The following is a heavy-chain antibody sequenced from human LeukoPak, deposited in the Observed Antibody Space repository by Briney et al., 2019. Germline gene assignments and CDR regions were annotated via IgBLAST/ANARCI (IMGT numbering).Heavy chain of an antibody. Sequence: PSETLSLTCTVSGGSISSGGYYWSWIRQPPGKGLEWIGYIYHSGSTYYNPSLKSRVTISVDTSKNQFSLKLSSVTAADTAVYYCARDQRPDSSGYYYGYYYYGMDVWGQGTTVTVSS. CDR1: GGSISSGGYY. D-gene: IGHD3-22*01. V-gene: IGHV4-30-2*01. CDR2: IYHSGST. CDR3: ARDQRPDSSGYYYGYYYYGMDV. J-gene: IGHJ6*02.